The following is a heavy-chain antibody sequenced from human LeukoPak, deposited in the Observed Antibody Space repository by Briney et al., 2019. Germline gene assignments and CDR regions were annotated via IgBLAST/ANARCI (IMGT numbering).Heavy chain of an antibody. D-gene: IGHD5-12*01. V-gene: IGHV3-15*01. J-gene: IGHJ4*02. CDR2: IKTKSEGGTT. CDR1: GFTFRNAW. Sequence: PGGSLRLSCAVSGFTFRNAWMSWVRQAPGQGLEWVGRIKTKSEGGTTDCAAPVKGRFTISRDDSNNTLFLQMNSLKTEDTAVYYCTTVDSGYNPPFDYWGQGTLVTVSS. CDR3: TTVDSGYNPPFDY.